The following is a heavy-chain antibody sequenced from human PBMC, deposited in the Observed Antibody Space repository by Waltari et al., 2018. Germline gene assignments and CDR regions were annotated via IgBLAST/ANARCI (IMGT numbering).Heavy chain of an antibody. CDR3: AKDGRPLPYDLTAMVDY. D-gene: IGHD5-18*01. CDR1: GFTVSSNY. V-gene: IGHV3-66*03. Sequence: EVQLVESGGGLIQPGGSLRLSCAASGFTVSSNYMSWVRQAPGKGLEWVSVIYSGGSTYYADSVKGRCTISRDNSKNTLYLQMNSLRAEDTAVYYCAKDGRPLPYDLTAMVDYWGQGTLVTVSS. J-gene: IGHJ4*02. CDR2: IYSGGST.